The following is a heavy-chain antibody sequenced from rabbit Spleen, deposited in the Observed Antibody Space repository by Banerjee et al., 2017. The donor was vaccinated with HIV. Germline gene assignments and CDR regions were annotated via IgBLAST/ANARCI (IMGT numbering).Heavy chain of an antibody. Sequence: QSLEESGGGLVQPEGSLTLTCKASGFSFSSSDYICWVRQAPGKGLEWISCIAGSSSGFTYSATWATGRFTISKTSSTTVTLQMTSLTAADTATYFCARDDYSNHGYGGYDLWGQGTLVTVS. V-gene: IGHV1S40*01. CDR2: IAGSSSGFT. J-gene: IGHJ3*01. D-gene: IGHD6-1*01. CDR1: GFSFSSSDY. CDR3: ARDDYSNHGYGGYDL.